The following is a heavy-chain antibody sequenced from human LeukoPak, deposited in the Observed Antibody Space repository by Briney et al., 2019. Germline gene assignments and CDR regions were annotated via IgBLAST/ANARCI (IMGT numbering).Heavy chain of an antibody. CDR2: ISSSSSYI. D-gene: IGHD6-19*01. CDR3: ARDSLAVAGFHAFDI. Sequence: GGSLRLSCAASGFIFSTYSMSWVRQAPGKGLEWVSFISSSSSYIYYADSVKGRFTISRDNAKNSLYLQMNSLRAEDTAVYYCARDSLAVAGFHAFDIWGQGTMVTVSS. J-gene: IGHJ3*02. CDR1: GFIFSTYS. V-gene: IGHV3-21*01.